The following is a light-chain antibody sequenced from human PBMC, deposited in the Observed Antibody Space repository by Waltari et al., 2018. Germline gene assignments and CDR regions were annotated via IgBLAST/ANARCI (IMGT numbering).Light chain of an antibody. J-gene: IGKJ3*01. CDR3: QQGNSFPIT. CDR1: QDSGNR. Sequence: TCRASQDSGNRLAWYQQKPGKAPNLLIYCTSSLQTGLPSRFSGSGSGTEFTLTIRSLQPEDFGTYYCQQGNSFPITFGPGTKVEIK. V-gene: IGKV1-12*01. CDR2: CTS.